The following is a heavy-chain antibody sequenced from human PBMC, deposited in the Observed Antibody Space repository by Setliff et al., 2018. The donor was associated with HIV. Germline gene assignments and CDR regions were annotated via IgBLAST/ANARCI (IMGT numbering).Heavy chain of an antibody. V-gene: IGHV4-38-2*01. Sequence: SETLSLTCAVSGYSISSGYYWGWSRQTPGKGLEWIGSLYHSGTTYYNPSLRSRVTIAVDTSKNQSSLKLSSVTAADTAVYYCARQGDGYNLYHVYYFDYWGQGTLVTVSS. CDR3: ARQGDGYNLYHVYYFDY. D-gene: IGHD5-12*01. CDR2: LYHSGTT. J-gene: IGHJ4*02. CDR1: GYSISSGYY.